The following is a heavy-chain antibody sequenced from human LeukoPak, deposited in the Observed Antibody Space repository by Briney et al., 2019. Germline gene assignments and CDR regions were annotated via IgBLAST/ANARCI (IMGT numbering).Heavy chain of an antibody. J-gene: IGHJ4*02. CDR2: INHSGST. V-gene: IGHV4-34*01. D-gene: IGHD6-19*01. CDR1: GGSFSGYY. CDR3: ASGQWLVPFGY. Sequence: PSETLSLTCAVYGGSFSGYYWSWIRQPPGKGLEWIGEINHSGSTNYNPSLKSRVTISVDTSKNQFSLKLSSVTAADTAVYYCASGQWLVPFGYWGQGTLVTVSS.